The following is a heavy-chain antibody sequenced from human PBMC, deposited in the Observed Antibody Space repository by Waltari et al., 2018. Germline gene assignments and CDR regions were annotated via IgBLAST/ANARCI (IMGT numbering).Heavy chain of an antibody. Sequence: QVQLQESGPGLVKPSETLSLTCTVSGGSISSYYWSWIRQPPGKGLEWIGYIYFSGSTNYNPSLKSRVTISVDTSKNQFSLKLSSVTAADTAVYYCATETLLRHYFDYWGQGTLVTVSS. CDR3: ATETLLRHYFDY. J-gene: IGHJ4*02. V-gene: IGHV4-59*08. D-gene: IGHD4-17*01. CDR2: IYFSGST. CDR1: GGSISSYY.